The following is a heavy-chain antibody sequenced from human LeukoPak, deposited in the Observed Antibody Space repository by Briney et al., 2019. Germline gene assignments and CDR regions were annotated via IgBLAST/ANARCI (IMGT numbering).Heavy chain of an antibody. J-gene: IGHJ3*02. CDR1: GYLFTSYW. D-gene: IGHD6-13*01. Sequence: RGEPLQISCQGSGYLFTSYWIGWVRQLPGKGLEWMGIIYPGVSDTRYSPSFQGQVTISADKSISTAYLQWSSLKASDTAMYYCARCSSSWYTRISAFDIWRQGTMVSVSS. V-gene: IGHV5-51*01. CDR2: IYPGVSDT. CDR3: ARCSSSWYTRISAFDI.